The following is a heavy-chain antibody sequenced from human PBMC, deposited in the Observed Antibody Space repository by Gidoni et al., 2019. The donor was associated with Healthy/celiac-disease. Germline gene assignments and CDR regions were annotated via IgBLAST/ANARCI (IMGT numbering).Heavy chain of an antibody. CDR2: ISGSGGST. J-gene: IGHJ5*02. D-gene: IGHD6-13*01. CDR1: GFTFSSYA. Sequence: EVQLLESGGGLVQPGGSLRLSCAASGFTFSSYAMSWVRQAPGKGLEWVSAISGSGGSTYYADSVKGRFTISRDNSKNTLYLQMNSLRAEDTAVYYCAKAYGSSWWTPRSNWFDPWGQGTLVTVSS. CDR3: AKAYGSSWWTPRSNWFDP. V-gene: IGHV3-23*01.